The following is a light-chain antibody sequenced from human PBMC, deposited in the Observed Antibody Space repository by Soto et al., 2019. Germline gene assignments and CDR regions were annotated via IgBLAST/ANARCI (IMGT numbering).Light chain of an antibody. V-gene: IGKV3-15*01. CDR1: QSVRTN. CDR2: DAS. CDR3: KQYHDWSPFT. Sequence: EIVMTQSRATLSVSPGERATLSCRASQSVRTNLAWYQQKTGQAPRLLISDASTRATGIPARFSGSGFGTEFTLTISSLQSEDFAVYYCKQYHDWSPFTFGGGTKVEVK. J-gene: IGKJ4*02.